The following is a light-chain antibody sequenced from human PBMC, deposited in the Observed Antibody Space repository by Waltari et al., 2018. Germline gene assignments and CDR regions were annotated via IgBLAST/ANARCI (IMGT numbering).Light chain of an antibody. CDR1: QDIRDD. J-gene: IGKJ1*01. CDR3: LQDYLYPWT. Sequence: AIQMTQSPSSLSASVGDSVTITCRASQDIRDDLGWYQQKPGKAPNLLIYAASTCQSGVPSRVSGSGSGTDFTLTINSLQPEDFATYYCLQDYLYPWTFGQGTKVEI. CDR2: AAS. V-gene: IGKV1-6*01.